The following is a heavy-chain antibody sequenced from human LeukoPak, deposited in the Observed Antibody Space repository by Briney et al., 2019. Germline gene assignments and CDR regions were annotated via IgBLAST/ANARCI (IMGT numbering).Heavy chain of an antibody. D-gene: IGHD6-13*01. J-gene: IGHJ4*02. Sequence: GGSLRLSCAASGFTFSSYWMHWVRQAPGKGLVWVSRINTDGSSTSYADSVKGRFTISRDNSKNTLYLQMGSLRSEDMAVYYCARDKAYGSTWYGDYYDYWGQGTLVTVSS. CDR1: GFTFSSYW. CDR3: ARDKAYGSTWYGDYYDY. CDR2: INTDGSST. V-gene: IGHV3-74*01.